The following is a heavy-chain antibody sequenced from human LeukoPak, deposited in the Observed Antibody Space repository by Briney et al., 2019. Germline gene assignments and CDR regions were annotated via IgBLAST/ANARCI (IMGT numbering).Heavy chain of an antibody. D-gene: IGHD2-21*01. CDR2: IRYDGSNK. Sequence: GGSLRLSCAASGFTFSSYGMHWVRQAPGKGLEWVAFIRYDGSNKYYADSVKGRFTISRDNSKNTLYLQMNSLRAEDTAVYYCAKDRVGRECGGDCYSGNRLYHYYYMDVWGKGTTVTVSS. J-gene: IGHJ6*03. V-gene: IGHV3-30*02. CDR1: GFTFSSYG. CDR3: AKDRVGRECGGDCYSGNRLYHYYYMDV.